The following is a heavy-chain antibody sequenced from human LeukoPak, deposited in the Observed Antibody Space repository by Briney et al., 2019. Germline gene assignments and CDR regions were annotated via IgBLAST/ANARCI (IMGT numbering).Heavy chain of an antibody. CDR1: VYNFTGYY. D-gene: IGHD6-13*01. Sequence: ASVKVSCKASVYNFTGYYMHWVRQAPGQGLEWMGWINPNSGGTNYAQKFQGRVTMTRDTSISTAYMELSRLRSDDTAVYYCARGWDGTSSSWYYYYYGMDVWGQGTTVTVSS. CDR2: INPNSGGT. V-gene: IGHV1-2*02. J-gene: IGHJ6*02. CDR3: ARGWDGTSSSWYYYYYGMDV.